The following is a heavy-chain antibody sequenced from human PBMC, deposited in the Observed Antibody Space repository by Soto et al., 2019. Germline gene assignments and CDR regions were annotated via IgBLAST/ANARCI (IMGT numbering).Heavy chain of an antibody. CDR3: ASETGCSGGSCSSRGAPMHYGMDV. Sequence: PSETLSLTCGVSAGSISRSNWWSWVRQPPGKRLEWIGEIYHSGSTNYNPSLKSRVTISVDKSKNPFSLKLSSVTAAHTAAYYCASETGCSGGSCSSRGAPMHYGMDVWGQGTTVTASS. CDR1: AGSISRSNW. J-gene: IGHJ6*02. D-gene: IGHD2-15*01. CDR2: IYHSGST. V-gene: IGHV4-4*02.